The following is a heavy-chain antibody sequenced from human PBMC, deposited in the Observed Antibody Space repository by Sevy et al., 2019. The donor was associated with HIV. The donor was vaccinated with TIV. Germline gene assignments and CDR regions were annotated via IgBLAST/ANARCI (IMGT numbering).Heavy chain of an antibody. CDR1: GFTFSSYW. J-gene: IGHJ6*02. D-gene: IGHD3-3*01. Sequence: GGSLRLSCAASGFTFSSYWMHWVRQAPGKGLVWVSRINSDGSSTSYADSVKGRFTISRDNAKNTLYLQMNSLRAEDMAGYYCVRYHLVPGLFWCGYSGGLWYYYNGLDVWGQGPTVTVSS. V-gene: IGHV3-74*01. CDR2: INSDGSST. CDR3: VRYHLVPGLFWCGYSGGLWYYYNGLDV.